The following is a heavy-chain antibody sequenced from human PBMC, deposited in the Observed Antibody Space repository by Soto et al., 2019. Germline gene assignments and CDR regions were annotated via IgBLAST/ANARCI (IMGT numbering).Heavy chain of an antibody. CDR2: INTGNGNT. Sequence: ASVKVSCKASGITYTTYAIHWVRQAPGQGLEWMGWINTGNGNTRYSQRFQGRVTLTTDTSASTAYMDLSSLTSEDKAVYYCARAISGYVTWGQGTLVTVSS. J-gene: IGHJ5*02. D-gene: IGHD5-12*01. V-gene: IGHV1-3*04. CDR1: GITYTTYA. CDR3: ARAISGYVT.